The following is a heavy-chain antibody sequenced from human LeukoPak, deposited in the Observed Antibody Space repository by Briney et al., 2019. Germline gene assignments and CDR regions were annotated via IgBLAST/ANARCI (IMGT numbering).Heavy chain of an antibody. CDR3: ARLGTVGMDV. J-gene: IGHJ6*02. D-gene: IGHD7-27*01. CDR2: IYYSGGT. CDR1: GGSISSYY. V-gene: IGHV4-59*08. Sequence: SETLSLTCTVSGGSISSYYWSWIRQPPGKGLEWIGYIYYSGGTNYNPSLKSRVTISVDTSKNQFSLKLSSVTAADTAVYYCARLGTVGMDVWGQGTTVTVSS.